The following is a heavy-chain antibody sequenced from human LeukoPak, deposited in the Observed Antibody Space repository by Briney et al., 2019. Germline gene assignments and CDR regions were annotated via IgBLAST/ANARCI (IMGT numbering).Heavy chain of an antibody. CDR1: GGSITQTNY. Sequence: SETLSLTCGVSGGSITQTNYWTWVRHPPGKGLEWIGEVNLQGSTNYNPSLMGRVAISVHTSENHVSLQLTSVTAADTAVYSCARDGGFYYGLGSPYFDYWGQGALVTVSS. D-gene: IGHD3-10*01. J-gene: IGHJ4*02. V-gene: IGHV4-4*02. CDR3: ARDGGFYYGLGSPYFDY. CDR2: VNLQGST.